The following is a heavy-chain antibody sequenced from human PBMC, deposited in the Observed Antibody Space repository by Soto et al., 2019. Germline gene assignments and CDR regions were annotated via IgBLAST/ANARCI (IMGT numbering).Heavy chain of an antibody. V-gene: IGHV4-39*01. D-gene: IGHD3-10*01. Sequence: SETLSLTCTVSGGSISSSSYYWGWIRQPPGKGLEWIGSIYYSGSTYYNPSLKSRVTISVDTSKNQFSLKLSSVAAADTAVYYCARHPSLPVRGVIIYPGGEWFDPWAREPWSPSP. CDR1: GGSISSSSYY. CDR2: IYYSGST. J-gene: IGHJ5*02. CDR3: ARHPSLPVRGVIIYPGGEWFDP.